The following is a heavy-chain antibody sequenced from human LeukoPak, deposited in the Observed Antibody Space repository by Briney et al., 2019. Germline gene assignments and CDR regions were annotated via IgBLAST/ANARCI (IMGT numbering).Heavy chain of an antibody. Sequence: SETLSLTCTVSGGSISSGDYYWSWIRQPPGKGLEWIGYIYYSGSTYYNPSLKSRVNISVDTSKNQFTLKLSSVTAADTAVYYSARTRYSYPPDYWGQGTLVTVSS. V-gene: IGHV4-30-4*01. CDR1: GGSISSGDYY. D-gene: IGHD3-16*02. J-gene: IGHJ4*02. CDR2: IYYSGST. CDR3: ARTRYSYPPDY.